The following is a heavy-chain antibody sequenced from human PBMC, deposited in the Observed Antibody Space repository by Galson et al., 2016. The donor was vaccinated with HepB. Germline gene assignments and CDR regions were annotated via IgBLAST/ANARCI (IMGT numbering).Heavy chain of an antibody. CDR3: ARVGPPVRLFDY. V-gene: IGHV4-4*02. Sequence: ETLSLTCAVSGGSISSSNWWSWVRQPPGKGLEWIGEIYHSGSTNYNPSLKSRVTISVDKSKNQFSLKLSSVTAADTAVYYRARVGPPVRLFDYWGQGTLVTVSS. D-gene: IGHD3-22*01. J-gene: IGHJ4*02. CDR1: GGSISSSNW. CDR2: IYHSGST.